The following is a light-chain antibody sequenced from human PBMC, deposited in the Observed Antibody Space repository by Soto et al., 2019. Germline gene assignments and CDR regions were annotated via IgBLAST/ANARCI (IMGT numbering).Light chain of an antibody. CDR2: QTS. CDR1: QYINTR. Sequence: EIVLTQSPATLSSFPGDRVTLSCRASQYINTRLAWYQHRPGQAPRLLIYQTSIRAAGIPTRFSGGGSGTDFTLTISNVEPEDFAVYYCQQRSDWPWTFGHGTKVDIK. J-gene: IGKJ1*01. V-gene: IGKV3-11*01. CDR3: QQRSDWPWT.